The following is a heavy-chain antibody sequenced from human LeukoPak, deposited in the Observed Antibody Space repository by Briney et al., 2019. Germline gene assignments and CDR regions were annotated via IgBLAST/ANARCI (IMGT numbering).Heavy chain of an antibody. Sequence: GGSLRLSCAASEFSVGSNYMTWVRQAPGKGLEWVSLIYSGGSTYYADSVKGRFTISRDNSKNTLYLQMNSLRAEDTAVYYCARFDSASGSLDFRGQGTLVTVSS. J-gene: IGHJ4*02. CDR1: EFSVGSNY. CDR3: ARFDSASGSLDF. V-gene: IGHV3-66*01. D-gene: IGHD2-15*01. CDR2: IYSGGST.